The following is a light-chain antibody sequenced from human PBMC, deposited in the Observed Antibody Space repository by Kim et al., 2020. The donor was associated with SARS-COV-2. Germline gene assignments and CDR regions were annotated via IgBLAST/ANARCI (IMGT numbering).Light chain of an antibody. Sequence: AVGQTVHMTCEGDSVRIYSASWYQKKPGQAPVLVINAKTSRPSGIPDRFSGSTSGNTVSLTITGAQAEDEADYYCKSRDSSGNHLVFGGGSKLTVL. CDR1: SVRIYS. V-gene: IGLV3-19*01. J-gene: IGLJ2*01. CDR3: KSRDSSGNHLV. CDR2: AKT.